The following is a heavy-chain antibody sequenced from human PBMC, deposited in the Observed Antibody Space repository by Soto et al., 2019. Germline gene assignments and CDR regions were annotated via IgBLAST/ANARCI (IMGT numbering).Heavy chain of an antibody. V-gene: IGHV1-69*02. CDR1: GGTFSSYT. CDR3: ATPGIAAAANEVGL. D-gene: IGHD6-13*01. CDR2: IIPILGIA. Sequence: SVKVSCKASGGTFSSYTISWVRQAPGQGLEWMGRIIPILGIANYAQKFQGRVTITADKSTSTAYMELSSLRSEDTAVYYCATPGIAAAANEVGLWGQGPLVTVAS. J-gene: IGHJ4*02.